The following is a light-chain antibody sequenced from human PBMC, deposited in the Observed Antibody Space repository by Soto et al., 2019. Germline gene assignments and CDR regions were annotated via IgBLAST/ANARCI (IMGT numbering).Light chain of an antibody. V-gene: IGKV3-20*01. J-gene: IGKJ4*01. CDR2: GAS. Sequence: EIVLTQSPGTLSLSPGERATLSCRASQSVSSSYLAWYQQKPGQAPRLLMYGASSRATGIPDRVSGSGSGTDFTLTISRLEPEDFAVYYCQQYGSSPPLTFGGGTKVDIK. CDR1: QSVSSSY. CDR3: QQYGSSPPLT.